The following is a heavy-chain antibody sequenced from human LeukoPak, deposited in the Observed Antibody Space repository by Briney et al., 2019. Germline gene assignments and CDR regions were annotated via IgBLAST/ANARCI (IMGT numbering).Heavy chain of an antibody. CDR2: VSYDGSSI. J-gene: IGHJ4*02. V-gene: IGHV3-30*03. D-gene: IGHD6-19*01. Sequence: PGGSLRLSCAASGFTFTTFGMHWVRQAPGKGLEWVAVVSYDGSSIYYADSVKGRFTISRDNAKNSLYLQMNSLRAEDTAVYYCVRDQKPGWYPDYWGQGTLVTVSS. CDR3: VRDQKPGWYPDY. CDR1: GFTFTTFG.